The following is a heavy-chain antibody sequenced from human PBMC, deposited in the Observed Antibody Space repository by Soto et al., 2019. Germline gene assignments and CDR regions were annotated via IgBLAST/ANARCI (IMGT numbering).Heavy chain of an antibody. CDR3: ARARQARENHGSDI. Sequence: PGESLKISCQTSGYSFTSHWIGWVRQMPGKGLEWVGSIYPGDSDTRYSLSFQGHVTISADKSTTTAFLHWSSLRASDTGMFYCARARQARENHGSDIWCLGTLVTVSS. CDR1: GYSFTSHW. V-gene: IGHV5-51*01. J-gene: IGHJ4*01. CDR2: IYPGDSDT. D-gene: IGHD2-2*03.